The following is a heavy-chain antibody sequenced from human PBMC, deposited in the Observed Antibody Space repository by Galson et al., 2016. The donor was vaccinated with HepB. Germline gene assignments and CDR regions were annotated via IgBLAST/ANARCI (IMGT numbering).Heavy chain of an antibody. V-gene: IGHV3-30*04. Sequence: SLRLSCAASGFTFSNYAMHWVRQAPGKGLEWVADISYDGGKKHYGDPVKGRFTISRDNSKNTVFLKMTSLRGEDTAVYYCSREPTLSHSSGWTTFDYWGQGTLVTVSS. J-gene: IGHJ4*02. CDR2: ISYDGGKK. D-gene: IGHD6-19*01. CDR3: SREPTLSHSSGWTTFDY. CDR1: GFTFSNYA.